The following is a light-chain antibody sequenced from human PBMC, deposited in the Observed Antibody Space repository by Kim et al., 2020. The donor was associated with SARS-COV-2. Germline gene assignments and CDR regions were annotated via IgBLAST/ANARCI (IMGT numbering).Light chain of an antibody. Sequence: QSVLTQPPSVSGAPGQRVTISCTGSSSNIGAGYDVHWYLQLPGTAPKLLIYGNSNRPSGVPDRFSGSKSGTSASLAITGLQAEDEADYYCQSYDTSLRGVFGGGTKVTVL. CDR1: SSNIGAGYD. CDR2: GNS. CDR3: QSYDTSLRGV. J-gene: IGLJ3*02. V-gene: IGLV1-40*01.